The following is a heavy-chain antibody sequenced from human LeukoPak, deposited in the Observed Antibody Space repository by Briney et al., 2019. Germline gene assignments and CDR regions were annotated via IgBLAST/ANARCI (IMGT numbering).Heavy chain of an antibody. CDR1: GDSVSSNDAA. V-gene: IGHV6-1*01. Sequence: SQTLSLTCAISGDSVSSNDAAWNWIRQSPSRGLEWLGRTYYRSKWSYDYAVSTKSRITINPDTSKNQFSLQLNSVTPEDTAVYYCARENTMVRGVINPLDYWGQGTLVTVSS. CDR3: ARENTMVRGVINPLDY. D-gene: IGHD3-10*01. J-gene: IGHJ4*02. CDR2: TYYRSKWSY.